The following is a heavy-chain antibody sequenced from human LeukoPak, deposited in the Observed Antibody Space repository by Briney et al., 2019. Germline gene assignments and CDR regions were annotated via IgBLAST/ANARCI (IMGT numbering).Heavy chain of an antibody. J-gene: IGHJ4*02. CDR2: ISSSANDK. V-gene: IGHV3-11*01. Sequence: MAGGSLRLSCAASRFNFNDYYMSWIRQAPGKGLEWLSYISSSANDKYYADSVKGRFTISRDKAKNSLYLQMNSLRVEDTAVYYCASGSSSVGYWGQGTLVTVSS. CDR1: RFNFNDYY. CDR3: ASGSSSVGY. D-gene: IGHD6-6*01.